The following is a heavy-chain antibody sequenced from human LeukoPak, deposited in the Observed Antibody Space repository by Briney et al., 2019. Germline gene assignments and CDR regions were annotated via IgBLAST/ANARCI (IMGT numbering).Heavy chain of an antibody. CDR3: AREGSSGKFGEPFIDY. CDR2: IYHSGST. Sequence: SETLSLTCTVSGGSISSGGYYWSWIRQPPGKGLEWIGYIYHSGSTYYNPSLKSRVTISVDRSKNQFSLKLSSVTAADTAVYYCAREGSSGKFGEPFIDYWGQGTLVTVSS. CDR1: GGSISSGGYY. D-gene: IGHD3-10*01. V-gene: IGHV4-30-2*01. J-gene: IGHJ4*02.